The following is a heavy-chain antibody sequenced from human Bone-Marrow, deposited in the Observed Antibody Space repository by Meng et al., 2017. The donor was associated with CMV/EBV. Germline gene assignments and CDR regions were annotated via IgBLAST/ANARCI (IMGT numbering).Heavy chain of an antibody. D-gene: IGHD3-10*01. CDR2: IYRGGST. CDR1: GFTVSSNY. Sequence: GESLKISCAASGFTVSSNYMSWVRQAPGKGLEWGSVIYRGGSTYYADSVKGRFTISRYNSKNTLYLQMNSLRAEDTAVSYCARAATGSGPPGYWGQGTLVTVSS. J-gene: IGHJ4*02. CDR3: ARAATGSGPPGY. V-gene: IGHV3-53*01.